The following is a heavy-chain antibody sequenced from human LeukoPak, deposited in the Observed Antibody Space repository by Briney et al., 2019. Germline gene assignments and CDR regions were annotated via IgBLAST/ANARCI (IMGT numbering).Heavy chain of an antibody. CDR1: GYTFTGYY. J-gene: IGHJ4*02. V-gene: IGHV1-2*02. D-gene: IGHD1-26*01. CDR3: AGEWEYMFDY. Sequence: APVKLSCKASGYTFTGYYMHWVRQAPGQGLEWMGWVHPESGGTDYAPAFQGRVTLTGDASISTAYMELTSLRSDDTAVYYCAGEWEYMFDYWGQGTLVTVSS. CDR2: VHPESGGT.